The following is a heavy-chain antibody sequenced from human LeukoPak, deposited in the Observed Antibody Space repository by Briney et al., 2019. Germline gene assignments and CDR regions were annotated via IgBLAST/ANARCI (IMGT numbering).Heavy chain of an antibody. CDR2: INTNTGNP. D-gene: IGHD5-12*01. V-gene: IGHV7-4-1*02. J-gene: IGHJ3*02. CDR3: ARVVNLSGSDAFDI. Sequence: ASVTVSCKASGYTFTSYAMNWVRQAPGQGLEWMGWINTNTGNPTYAQGFTGRFVFSLDTSVSTAYLQISSLKAEDTAVYYCARVVNLSGSDAFDIWGQGTMVTVSS. CDR1: GYTFTSYA.